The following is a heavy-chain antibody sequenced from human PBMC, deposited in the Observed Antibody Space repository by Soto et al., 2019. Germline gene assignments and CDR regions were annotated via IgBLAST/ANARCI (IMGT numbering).Heavy chain of an antibody. D-gene: IGHD2-2*01. J-gene: IGHJ4*02. V-gene: IGHV3-23*01. CDR1: GFTFNNYA. Sequence: EVQLLESGGGLLQPGGSLRLSCAASGFTFNNYAMSWVRQAPGKGLEWDSSINNGGDNIYYADSVKGRFTISRDNSKSTLYLQMNSLRAEDTAVYYCAKTFLARYCSSSICYDPADYFDYWGQGTLVTVSS. CDR3: AKTFLARYCSSSICYDPADYFDY. CDR2: INNGGDNI.